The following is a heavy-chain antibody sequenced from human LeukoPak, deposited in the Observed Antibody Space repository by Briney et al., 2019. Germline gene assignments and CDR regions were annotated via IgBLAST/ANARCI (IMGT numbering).Heavy chain of an antibody. CDR2: IYHGGTT. Sequence: PSETLSLTCAVSGLSIRDFYYWGWIRQTPGKGLEWIGSIYHGGTTHYNSSLKSRVSISVDTSKNQFSLSLSSVTAADTAVYYCARSFGVVFTLDYWGLGTLVTVSS. V-gene: IGHV4-38-2*01. J-gene: IGHJ4*02. CDR1: GLSIRDFYY. CDR3: ARSFGVVFTLDY. D-gene: IGHD3-3*01.